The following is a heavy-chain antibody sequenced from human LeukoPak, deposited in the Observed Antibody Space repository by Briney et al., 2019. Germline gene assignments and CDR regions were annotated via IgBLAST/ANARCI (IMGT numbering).Heavy chain of an antibody. Sequence: ASVNVSFTSSGYTFTAYYIHWVRQAPGQGLEWMGWINPNSGGTNYALKFRGRVTITRDTSISTASMELSRLISDDTAVYYCARPQDHGGNVENFNIWGQGTMVTVSS. V-gene: IGHV1-2*02. CDR3: ARPQDHGGNVENFNI. CDR1: GYTFTAYY. D-gene: IGHD4-23*01. J-gene: IGHJ3*02. CDR2: INPNSGGT.